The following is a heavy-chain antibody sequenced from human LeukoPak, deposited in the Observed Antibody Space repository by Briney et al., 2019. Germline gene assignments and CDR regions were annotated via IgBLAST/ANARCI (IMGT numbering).Heavy chain of an antibody. CDR3: AKDPTYYYDSSGYTFDY. V-gene: IGHV3-48*01. CDR1: GLTFSKYS. J-gene: IGHJ4*02. Sequence: GGSLRLSCAASGLTFSKYSMTWVRQAPGKGLEWVSFIDTSSTTMYYTDSVKGRFTISRDNSKNTLYLQMNSLRAEDTAVYYCAKDPTYYYDSSGYTFDYWGQGTLVTVSS. CDR2: IDTSSTTM. D-gene: IGHD3-22*01.